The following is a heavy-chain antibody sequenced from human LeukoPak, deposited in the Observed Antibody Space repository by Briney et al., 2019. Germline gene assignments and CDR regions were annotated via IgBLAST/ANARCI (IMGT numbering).Heavy chain of an antibody. V-gene: IGHV1-8*01. CDR1: GYTFTSYD. Sequence: ASVKVSCKASGYTFTSYDINWVRQATGQGLEWMGWMNPNSGNTGYAQKFQGRVTTTRNTSISTAYMELSSLRSEDTAVYYCARMWSGYFYYYYYGMDVWGQGTTVTVSS. CDR2: MNPNSGNT. J-gene: IGHJ6*02. CDR3: ARMWSGYFYYYYYGMDV. D-gene: IGHD3-3*01.